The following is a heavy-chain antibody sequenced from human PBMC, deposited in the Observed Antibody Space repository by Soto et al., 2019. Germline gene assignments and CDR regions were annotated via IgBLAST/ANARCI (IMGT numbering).Heavy chain of an antibody. D-gene: IGHD2-21*02. CDR3: AREDDGGDRDYYGLDV. J-gene: IGHJ6*02. Sequence: ASVKVSCKASGYTFTSYGISWVRQAPGQGLEWMGWISAYNGNTSYAQKLQGRVTMTTDTSKNQFSLQLSSVTAADTAVYFCAREDDGGDRDYYGLDVWGQGTTVTVSS. V-gene: IGHV1-18*01. CDR2: ISAYNGNT. CDR1: GYTFTSYG.